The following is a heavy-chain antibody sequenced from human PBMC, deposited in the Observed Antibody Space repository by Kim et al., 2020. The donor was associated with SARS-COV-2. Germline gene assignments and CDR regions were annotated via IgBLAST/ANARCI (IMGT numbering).Heavy chain of an antibody. Sequence: YADSAKGRFTISRDNSKNTLYLQMVSLRAEDTAVYYCARELLRLADDWMDAWGQGTTVTVSS. D-gene: IGHD3-9*01. V-gene: IGHV3-11*05. CDR3: ARELLRLADDWMDA. J-gene: IGHJ6*02.